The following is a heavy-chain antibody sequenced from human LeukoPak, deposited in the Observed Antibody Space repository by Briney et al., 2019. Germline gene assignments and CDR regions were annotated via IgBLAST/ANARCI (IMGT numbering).Heavy chain of an antibody. D-gene: IGHD1-7*01. J-gene: IGHJ4*02. V-gene: IGHV3-30*02. CDR2: IRYDGSNK. Sequence: PGGSLRLSCAASGFTFSSYGMHWVRQAPGKGLEWVAFIRYDGSNKYYADSVKGRFTISRDNSKNTLYLQMNSLRAEDTAVYYCAGDRELVRELYYFDYWGQGTLVTVSS. CDR1: GFTFSSYG. CDR3: AGDRELVRELYYFDY.